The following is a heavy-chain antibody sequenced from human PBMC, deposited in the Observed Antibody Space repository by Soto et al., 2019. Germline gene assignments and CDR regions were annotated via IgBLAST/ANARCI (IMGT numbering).Heavy chain of an antibody. J-gene: IGHJ5*02. CDR3: ATVYGDYDEGWFDP. CDR1: GYTFTSYG. V-gene: IGHV1-18*01. Sequence: QVQLVQSGAEVKKPGASVKVSCKASGYTFTSYGISWVRQAPGQGLEWMGWISAYNGNTNYAQKLQGRVTMTTDTSTSTAYLELRSLRSGDTDVYYCATVYGDYDEGWFDPWGQGTLVPVSS. CDR2: ISAYNGNT. D-gene: IGHD4-17*01.